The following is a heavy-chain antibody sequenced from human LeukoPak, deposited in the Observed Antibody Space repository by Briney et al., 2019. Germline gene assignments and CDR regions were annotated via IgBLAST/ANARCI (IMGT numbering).Heavy chain of an antibody. Sequence: PGGSLRLSCAASGFTFSSYWMSWVRQAPGKGLEWVSAISGSGGSTYYADSVKGRFTISRDNSKNTLYLQMNSLRAEDTAVYYCAKDDNLGRGYSYGPYYFDYWGQGTLVTVSS. D-gene: IGHD5-18*01. J-gene: IGHJ4*02. CDR2: ISGSGGST. V-gene: IGHV3-23*01. CDR3: AKDDNLGRGYSYGPYYFDY. CDR1: GFTFSSYW.